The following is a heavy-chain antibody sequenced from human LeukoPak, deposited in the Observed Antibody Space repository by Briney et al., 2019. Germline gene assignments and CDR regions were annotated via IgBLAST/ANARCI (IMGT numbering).Heavy chain of an antibody. CDR3: ARTCTGRSCSDFDY. CDR1: GYTFTSYD. V-gene: IGHV1-8*01. Sequence: ASVKVSCKASGYTFTSYDIYWVRQATGQGLEWMGWMSPNSGDTDCAQKFQGRVTMTSDISTSTVYMELSSLTSEDTAVYYCARTCTGRSCSDFDYWGQGTLVTVSS. J-gene: IGHJ4*02. CDR2: MSPNSGDT. D-gene: IGHD2-8*02.